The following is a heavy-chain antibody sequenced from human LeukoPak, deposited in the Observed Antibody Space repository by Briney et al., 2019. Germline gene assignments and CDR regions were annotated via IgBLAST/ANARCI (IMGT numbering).Heavy chain of an antibody. CDR3: ARGRYSSSINSMDV. D-gene: IGHD6-6*01. Sequence: SVKVSCKASGGTFSSYTISWVRQAPGQGLEWMGGITPIFGTANYAQKFQGRVTITADESTSTAYMELSSPRSEDTAVYYCARGRYSSSINSMDVWGQGTTVTVSS. V-gene: IGHV1-69*13. J-gene: IGHJ6*02. CDR1: GGTFSSYT. CDR2: ITPIFGTA.